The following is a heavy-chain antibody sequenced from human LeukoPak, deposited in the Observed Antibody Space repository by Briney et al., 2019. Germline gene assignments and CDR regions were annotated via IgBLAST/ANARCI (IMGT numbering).Heavy chain of an antibody. CDR3: ARDNDWAFDY. J-gene: IGHJ4*02. V-gene: IGHV3-48*02. Sequence: PGGSLRLSCAASGFPFSSYVMSWVRQAPGKGLEWVSYINHNGETIYYPDFVKGRFTTSRDNAKNSLYLQMNSLRDEDTAVYYCARDNDWAFDYWGQGTLVTVSS. D-gene: IGHD3-9*01. CDR2: INHNGETI. CDR1: GFPFSSYV.